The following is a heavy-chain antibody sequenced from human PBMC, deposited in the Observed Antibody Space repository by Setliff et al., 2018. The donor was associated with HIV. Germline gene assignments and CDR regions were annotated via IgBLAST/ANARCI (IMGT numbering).Heavy chain of an antibody. Sequence: SETLSLTCTVSGGSISSGSYYWSWIRQPAGKGLEWIGRIYTSGSTNYNPSLKSRVTISVDTSKNQFSLKLSSVAAADTAVYYCARGLHLRITMVRGEYYGMDVWGQGTTVTVSS. CDR3: ARGLHLRITMVRGEYYGMDV. J-gene: IGHJ6*02. D-gene: IGHD3-10*01. CDR1: GGSISSGSYY. CDR2: IYTSGST. V-gene: IGHV4-61*02.